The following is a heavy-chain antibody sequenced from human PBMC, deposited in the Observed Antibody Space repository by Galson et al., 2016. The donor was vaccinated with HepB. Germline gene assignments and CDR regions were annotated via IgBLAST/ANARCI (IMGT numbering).Heavy chain of an antibody. CDR3: ARDRTSRAALDY. CDR2: ISSGGRDT. Sequence: SLRLSCAASGFTFSDFYMAWIRQAPGKGLEYVSHISSGGRDTNYADSVKGRFTISRDNAKKSLYWQMNSLRAEDTAVYYCARDRTSRAALDYWGQGTLVTVSP. V-gene: IGHV3-11*06. D-gene: IGHD6-25*01. J-gene: IGHJ4*02. CDR1: GFTFSDFY.